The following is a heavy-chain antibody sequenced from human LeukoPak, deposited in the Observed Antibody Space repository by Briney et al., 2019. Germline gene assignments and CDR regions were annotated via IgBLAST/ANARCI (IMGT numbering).Heavy chain of an antibody. J-gene: IGHJ5*02. CDR3: ARDQLWFGDNWFDP. CDR2: INAGNGNT. V-gene: IGHV1-3*01. Sequence: ASVKVSCKASGHTFTSYAMHWVRQAPGQRLEWMGWINAGNGNTKYSQKFQGRVTITRDTSASTAYMELSSLRSEDTAVYYCARDQLWFGDNWFDPWGQGTLATVSS. D-gene: IGHD3-10*01. CDR1: GHTFTSYA.